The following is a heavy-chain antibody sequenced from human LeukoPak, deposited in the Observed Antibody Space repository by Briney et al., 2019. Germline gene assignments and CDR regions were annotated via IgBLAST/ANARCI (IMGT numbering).Heavy chain of an antibody. D-gene: IGHD3-10*01. J-gene: IGHJ4*02. CDR3: ARDGFYYGSGSET. Sequence: SETLSLTCTVSGGSISSGIYYWGWIRQPPGKGLEWIGTIYYSGTTYYNPSLKSRVTMSVDTSKNQFSLELSSVTAADTAVYYCARDGFYYGSGSETWGQGTLVTVSS. V-gene: IGHV4-39*07. CDR2: IYYSGTT. CDR1: GGSISSGIYY.